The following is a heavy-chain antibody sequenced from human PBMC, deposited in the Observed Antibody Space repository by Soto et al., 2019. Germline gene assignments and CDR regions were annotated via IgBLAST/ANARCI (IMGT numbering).Heavy chain of an antibody. CDR2: IHPSGGGT. CDR1: GYTFNTYY. CDR3: ARGGHIAVVTASFDY. Sequence: QVQLVQSGAEVKKPGASVKVSYKPSGYTFNTYYLHWVRQAPGQALEWMGVIHPSGGGTTYAQKFLGRVTVTRDTSTSTVFMELSSLRSDDTAVYYCARGGHIAVVTASFDYWGQGTLVTVSS. J-gene: IGHJ4*02. V-gene: IGHV1-46*02. D-gene: IGHD2-21*02.